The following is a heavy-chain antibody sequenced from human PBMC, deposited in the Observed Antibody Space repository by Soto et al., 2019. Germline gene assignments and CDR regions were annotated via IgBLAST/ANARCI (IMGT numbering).Heavy chain of an antibody. CDR3: ASLARITYYDILTGPGYFDY. V-gene: IGHV1-69*06. CDR1: GGTFSSYA. Sequence: SVKVSCKASGGTFSSYAISWVRQAPGQGLEWMGGIIPIFGTANYAQKFQGRVTITADKSTSTAYMELSSLRSEDTAVYYCASLARITYYDILTGPGYFDYWGQGTLVTVSS. J-gene: IGHJ4*02. CDR2: IIPIFGTA. D-gene: IGHD3-9*01.